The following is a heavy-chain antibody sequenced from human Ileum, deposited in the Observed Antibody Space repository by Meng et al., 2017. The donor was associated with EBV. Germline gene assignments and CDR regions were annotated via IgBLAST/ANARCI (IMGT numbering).Heavy chain of an antibody. J-gene: IGHJ4*02. CDR1: GGSISSSDYY. D-gene: IGHD6-19*01. CDR2: LYFSGST. Sequence: QLQRQESGPGLVKPSGPRSLTCTASGGSISSSDYYWGWIRQPPGKGLEWIGSLYFSGSTYSNPSLESRVTISVDTSNNQFSLKLSSVTAADTAVYYCARRGYSSGWYAYDYWGQGTLVTVSS. V-gene: IGHV4-39*01. CDR3: ARRGYSSGWYAYDY.